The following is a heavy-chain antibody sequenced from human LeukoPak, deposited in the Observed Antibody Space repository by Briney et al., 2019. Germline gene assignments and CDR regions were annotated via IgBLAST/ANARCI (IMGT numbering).Heavy chain of an antibody. V-gene: IGHV4-4*07. CDR3: ARDRPYGSGSYFDY. J-gene: IGHJ4*02. D-gene: IGHD3-10*01. Sequence: SETLSLTCTVSGGSISSYYWSWIRQPAGKGLEWIGRIYTSGSTNYNPSLKSRVTISVDTSKNQFSLKLSSVTAADTAVYYCARDRPYGSGSYFDYWGQGTLVTVSS. CDR2: IYTSGST. CDR1: GGSISSYY.